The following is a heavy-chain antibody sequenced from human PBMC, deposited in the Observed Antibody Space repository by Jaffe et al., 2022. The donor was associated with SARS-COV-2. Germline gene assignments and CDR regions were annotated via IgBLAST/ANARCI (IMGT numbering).Heavy chain of an antibody. D-gene: IGHD3-22*01. V-gene: IGHV3-33*01. CDR3: ARDGYYYDSSGYPPAY. Sequence: QVQLVESGGGVVQPGRSLRLSCAASGFTFSSYGMHWVRQAPGKGLEWVAVIWYDGSNKYYADSVKGRFTISRDNSKNTLYLQMNSLRAEDTAVYYCARDGYYYDSSGYPPAYWGQGTLVTVSS. CDR1: GFTFSSYG. J-gene: IGHJ4*02. CDR2: IWYDGSNK.